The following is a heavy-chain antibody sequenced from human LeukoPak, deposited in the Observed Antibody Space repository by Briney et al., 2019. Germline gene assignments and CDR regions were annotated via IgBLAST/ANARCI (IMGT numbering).Heavy chain of an antibody. CDR2: INPNSGGT. V-gene: IGHV1-2*02. Sequence: ASVKVSCRASGYTFTGYYMHWVRQAPGQGLEWMGWINPNSGGTNYAQKFQGRVTMTRDTSISTAYMELSRLRSDDTAVYYCAREPYGSGSYPNAFDIWGQGTMVTVSS. CDR3: AREPYGSGSYPNAFDI. D-gene: IGHD3-10*01. CDR1: GYTFTGYY. J-gene: IGHJ3*02.